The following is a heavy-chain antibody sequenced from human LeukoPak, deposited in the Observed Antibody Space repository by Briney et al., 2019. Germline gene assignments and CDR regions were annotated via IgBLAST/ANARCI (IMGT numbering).Heavy chain of an antibody. V-gene: IGHV3-23*01. CDR3: ARSRDDYVYVPIFDC. D-gene: IGHD3-16*01. CDR2: ISGRDTTT. CDR1: GFTFSTYV. Sequence: GGSLRLSCAASGFTFSTYVMSWVRQAPGKGLEWVSTISGRDTTTYYSDSVKGRFTISRDISKNTLYLQMNSLGAEDTAVYYCARSRDDYVYVPIFDCWGHGTLVTVSS. J-gene: IGHJ4*01.